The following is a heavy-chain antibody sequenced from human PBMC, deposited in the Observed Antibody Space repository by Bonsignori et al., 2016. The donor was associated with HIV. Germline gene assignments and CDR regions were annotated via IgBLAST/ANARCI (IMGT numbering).Heavy chain of an antibody. Sequence: WVRQAPGQGLEWMGWINPNSGGTNYAQKFQGRVTMTRDTSISTAYMELSRLRSDDTAVYYCARPGDRPFDYWGQGTLVTVSS. J-gene: IGHJ4*02. V-gene: IGHV1-2*02. CDR3: ARPGDRPFDY. D-gene: IGHD3-10*01. CDR2: INPNSGGT.